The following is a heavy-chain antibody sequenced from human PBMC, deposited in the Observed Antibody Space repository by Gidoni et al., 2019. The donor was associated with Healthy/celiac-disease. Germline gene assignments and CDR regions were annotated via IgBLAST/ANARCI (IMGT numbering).Heavy chain of an antibody. J-gene: IGHJ4*02. V-gene: IGHV2-70*15. D-gene: IGHD3-3*01. CDR1: GFSLSTSGMC. CDR3: ARIFVKDFWSGYYDFDY. CDR2: IDWDDDN. Sequence: QVTLRESGPALVKPTQTLTLTCTFSGFSLSTSGMCVSWIRQPPGKALEWLARIDWDDDNYYSTSLKTRLTISKDTSKNQVVLTMTNMDPVDTATYYCARIFVKDFWSGYYDFDYWGQGTLVTVSS.